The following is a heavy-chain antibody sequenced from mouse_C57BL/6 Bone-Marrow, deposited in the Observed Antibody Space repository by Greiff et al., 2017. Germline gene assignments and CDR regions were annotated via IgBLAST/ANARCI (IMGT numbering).Heavy chain of an antibody. CDR1: GFNIKDYY. J-gene: IGHJ3*01. V-gene: IGHV14-4*01. CDR2: IDPENGDT. CDR3: TTRRQLRPRFVAY. Sequence: VQLQQSGAELVKPGASVKLSCTASGFNIKDYYMHWVKQRTEQGLEWIGWIDPENGDTEYASKFQGKATITADTSSNTAYLQLSSLTSEDTAVYYCTTRRQLRPRFVAYWGQGTLVTVSA. D-gene: IGHD3-2*02.